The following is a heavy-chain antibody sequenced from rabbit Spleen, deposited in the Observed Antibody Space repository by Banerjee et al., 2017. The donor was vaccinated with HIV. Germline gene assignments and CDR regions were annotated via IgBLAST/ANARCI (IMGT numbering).Heavy chain of an antibody. CDR2: IDPVFGIT. CDR3: ARDGAGGSYFAL. CDR1: GFTLSSYY. J-gene: IGHJ4*01. Sequence: QLVESGGGLVKPGASLTLTCKASGFTLSSYYMNWVRQAPGKGLEWIGYIDPVFGITYYANWVSGRFSISRENAQNTVFLQMTSLTAADTATYFCARDGAGGSYFALWGQGTLVTVS. V-gene: IGHV1S7*01. D-gene: IGHD8-1*01.